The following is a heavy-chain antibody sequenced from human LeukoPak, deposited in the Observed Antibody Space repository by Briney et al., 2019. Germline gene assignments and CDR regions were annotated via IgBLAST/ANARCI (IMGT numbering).Heavy chain of an antibody. CDR1: RFTLSGYA. V-gene: IGHV3-23*01. CDR2: ISGSGGGT. CDR3: AKDVEYYYDSSGPWYNWFDP. J-gene: IGHJ5*02. Sequence: RGSLRLSCAASRFTLSGYAMSWVREAPGKGLEWVSAISGSGGGTYYADSVKGRVTISRGNSKNTLYLQMNSLRAEDTAVYYWAKDVEYYYDSSGPWYNWFDPWGQGTLVTVSS. D-gene: IGHD3-22*01.